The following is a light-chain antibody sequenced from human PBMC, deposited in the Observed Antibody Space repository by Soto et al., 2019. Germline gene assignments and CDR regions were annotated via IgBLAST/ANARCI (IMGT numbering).Light chain of an antibody. J-gene: IGKJ5*01. Sequence: EIVLTQSPGTLSLSPGERATLSCRASQSVRSTYLAWYQQKPGQAPRLLIYGASTRAAGIPARFSGSGSGTDFTLTISSLEPEDFAVYYCQQRFNWQVTFGQGTRLEIK. CDR3: QQRFNWQVT. CDR2: GAS. V-gene: IGKV3D-20*02. CDR1: QSVRSTY.